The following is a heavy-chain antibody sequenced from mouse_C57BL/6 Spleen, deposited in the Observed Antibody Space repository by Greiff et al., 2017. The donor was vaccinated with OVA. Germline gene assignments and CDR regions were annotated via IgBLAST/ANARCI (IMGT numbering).Heavy chain of an antibody. V-gene: IGHV1-74*01. D-gene: IGHD2-4*01. CDR3: ASEFSYDYDWYFDV. Sequence: QVQLQQPGAELVKPGASVKVSCKASGYTFTSYWMHWVKQRPGQGLEWIGRIHPSDSDTNSNQKFKGKATLTVDKSSSTAYMQLSSLTSEDSAVYYCASEFSYDYDWYFDVWGTGTTVTVSS. CDR1: GYTFTSYW. CDR2: IHPSDSDT. J-gene: IGHJ1*03.